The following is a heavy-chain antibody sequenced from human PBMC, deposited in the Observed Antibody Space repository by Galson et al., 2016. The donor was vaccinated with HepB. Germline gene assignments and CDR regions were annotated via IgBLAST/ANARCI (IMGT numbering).Heavy chain of an antibody. J-gene: IGHJ1*01. CDR1: GFAFSSYA. CDR3: ARCVGSYAGADYFQY. Sequence: SLRLSCAASGFAFSSYAMSWVRQAPGEGLEWVSAISGSGGSTYYADSVKGRFTISRDNSRNTLSLQLNSLRADDTAMYYCARCVGSYAGADYFQYWGQGTLVTVSS. V-gene: IGHV3-23*01. CDR2: ISGSGGST. D-gene: IGHD1-26*01.